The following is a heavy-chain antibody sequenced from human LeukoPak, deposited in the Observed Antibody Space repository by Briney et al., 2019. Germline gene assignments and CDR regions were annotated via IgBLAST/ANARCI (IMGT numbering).Heavy chain of an antibody. J-gene: IGHJ4*02. CDR3: ARGYTYGDY. CDR2: IDPSGGST. V-gene: IGHV1-46*01. Sequence: ASVKVSCKASGYTFTRYYMHWVRQAPGKGLEWMGIIDPSGGSTSYAQNFQGGVTMTRDATTSTVYLELSSLRSEDTAVYYCARGYTYGDYWGQGTLVTVSS. CDR1: GYTFTRYY. D-gene: IGHD5-18*01.